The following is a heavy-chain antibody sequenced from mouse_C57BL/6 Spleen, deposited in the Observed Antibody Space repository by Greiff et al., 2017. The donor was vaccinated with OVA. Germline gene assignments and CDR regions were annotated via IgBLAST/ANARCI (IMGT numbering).Heavy chain of an antibody. CDR2: ISSGGSYT. Sequence: EVQVVESGGDLVKPGGSLKLSCAASGFTFSSYGMSWVRQTPDKRLEWVATISSGGSYTYYPDSVKGRFTISRDNAKNTLYLQMSSLKSEDTAMYYCARLSITTVVAKDYAMDYWGQGTSVTVSS. CDR1: GFTFSSYG. V-gene: IGHV5-6*01. CDR3: ARLSITTVVAKDYAMDY. D-gene: IGHD1-1*01. J-gene: IGHJ4*01.